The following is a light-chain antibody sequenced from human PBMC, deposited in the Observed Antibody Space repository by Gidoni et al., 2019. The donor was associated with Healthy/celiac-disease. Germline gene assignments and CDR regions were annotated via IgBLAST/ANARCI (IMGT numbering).Light chain of an antibody. CDR3: QQYGSSPGT. V-gene: IGKV3-20*01. CDR2: GAS. J-gene: IGKJ3*01. CDR1: QSVSSSY. Sequence: EIVLTPSPGTLSLSPGERATLSCRASQSVSSSYLDWYQQKPGQAPRLLIYGASSRATGIPDRFSGSGSGTDFTLTISRLEPEDFAVYYCQQYGSSPGTFGPXTKVDIK.